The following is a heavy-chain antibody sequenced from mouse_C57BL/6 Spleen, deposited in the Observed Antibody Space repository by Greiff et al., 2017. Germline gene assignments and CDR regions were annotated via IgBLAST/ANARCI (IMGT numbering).Heavy chain of an antibody. D-gene: IGHD1-2*01. CDR2: ISSGSSTI. Sequence: EVHLVESGGGLVKPGGSLKLSCAASGFTFSDYGMHWVRPAPEKGLEWVAYISSGSSTIYYADTVKGRFTISRDNAKNTLFLQMTPLRSEDTAMYYCARATADYAMDYWGQGTSVTVSS. J-gene: IGHJ4*01. CDR3: ARATADYAMDY. V-gene: IGHV5-17*01. CDR1: GFTFSDYG.